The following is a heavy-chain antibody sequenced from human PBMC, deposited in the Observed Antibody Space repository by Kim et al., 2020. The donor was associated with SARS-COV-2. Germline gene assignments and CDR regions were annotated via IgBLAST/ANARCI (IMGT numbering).Heavy chain of an antibody. V-gene: IGHV3-49*04. Sequence: GGSLRLSCTASGFTFGDYAMSWVRQAPGKGLEWVGFIRSKAYGGTTEYAASVKGRFTISRDDSKSIAYLQMNSLKTEDTAVYYCTRDLGSRDTMIVVVSGFNYWGQGTLVTVSS. J-gene: IGHJ4*02. CDR3: TRDLGSRDTMIVVVSGFNY. CDR1: GFTFGDYA. CDR2: IRSKAYGGTT. D-gene: IGHD3-22*01.